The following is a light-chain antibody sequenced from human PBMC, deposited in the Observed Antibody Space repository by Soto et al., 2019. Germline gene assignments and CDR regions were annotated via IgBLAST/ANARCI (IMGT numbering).Light chain of an antibody. J-gene: IGKJ4*01. CDR1: QSVSSN. Sequence: EIVMTQSPATLSVSPGERATLSCRASQSVSSNLAWYQQKRGQAPRLLIYDTSARATGIPARFSGSGSGTEFTLTISSLQSEDFAVYYCQQYNNWPALTFGGGTKVDIK. CDR2: DTS. CDR3: QQYNNWPALT. V-gene: IGKV3-15*01.